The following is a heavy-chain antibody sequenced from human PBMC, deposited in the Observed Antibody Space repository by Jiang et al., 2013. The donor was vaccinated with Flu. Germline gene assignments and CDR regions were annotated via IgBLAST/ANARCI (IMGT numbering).Heavy chain of an antibody. D-gene: IGHD6-19*01. CDR3: ARGGRAGSTGWYDYFEY. CDR2: INTNTGNP. Sequence: SGSELKKPGASVKVPCKASGYTLTTYAMNWVRQAPGQGLEWMGWINTNTGNPKYAQVFTGRFVFSLDTSVSTAYLQISGLQAEDTAVYYCARGGRAGSTGWYDYFEYWGQGTLVTVSS. V-gene: IGHV7-4-1*02. CDR1: GYTLTTYA. J-gene: IGHJ4*02.